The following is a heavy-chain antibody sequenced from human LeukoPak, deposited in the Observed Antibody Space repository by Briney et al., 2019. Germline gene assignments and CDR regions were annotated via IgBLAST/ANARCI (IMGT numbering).Heavy chain of an antibody. V-gene: IGHV4-4*07. CDR1: GGSISSYY. CDR2: IYTSGST. Sequence: SETLSLTCTVSGGSISSYYWSWIRQPAGKGLEWIGRIYTSGSTNYNPSLKSRVTMSVDTSKNQFSLKLSSVTAADTAVYYCAREGGCSSTSCYFWFDPWGQGTLVTVSS. CDR3: AREGGCSSTSCYFWFDP. J-gene: IGHJ5*02. D-gene: IGHD2-2*01.